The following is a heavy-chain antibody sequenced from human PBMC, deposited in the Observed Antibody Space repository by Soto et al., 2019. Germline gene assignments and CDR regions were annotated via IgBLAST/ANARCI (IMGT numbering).Heavy chain of an antibody. CDR3: ATAAFEAAAGTGAFDI. V-gene: IGHV1-24*01. CDR1: GYTLTELS. Sequence: ASVKVSCKVSGYTLTELSMHWVRQAPGKGLEWMGGFDPEDGETIYAQKFQGRVTMTEDTSTDTAYMELSSLRSEDTAVYYCATAAFEAAAGTGAFDIWGQGTMVTVS. D-gene: IGHD6-13*01. J-gene: IGHJ3*02. CDR2: FDPEDGET.